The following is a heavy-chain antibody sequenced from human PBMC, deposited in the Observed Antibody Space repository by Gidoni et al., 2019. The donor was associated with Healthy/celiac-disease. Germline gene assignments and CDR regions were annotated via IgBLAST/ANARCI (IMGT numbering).Heavy chain of an antibody. D-gene: IGHD1-1*01. J-gene: IGHJ3*02. CDR2: INQDGNVK. CDR3: ARDGEWSNTTNYYDALDI. CDR1: GFTFSRYW. Sequence: GSLVLSCAASGFTFSRYWMVWVRQAPGKGLEWVANINQDGNVKNHMDSVKGRFTISRDNARNLLYLQMNSLTPVDTAMYYRARDGEWSNTTNYYDALDIWGQGTMVTVSS. V-gene: IGHV3-7*01.